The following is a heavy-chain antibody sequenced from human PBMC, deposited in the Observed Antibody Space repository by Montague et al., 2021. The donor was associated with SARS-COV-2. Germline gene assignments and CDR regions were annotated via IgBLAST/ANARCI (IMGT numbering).Heavy chain of an antibody. CDR2: ISSSGGGSTK. Sequence: SLRLSCAASGFIFSSYEMNWVRQAPGKGLEWISYISSSGGGSTKHYTDSVKGRFTISGDDAKNSLYLQMDSLRVEDTGLYYCTRDGGGFGDLLYYFDSWGQGTQVTVSS. CDR1: GFIFSSYE. CDR3: TRDGGGFGDLLYYFDS. D-gene: IGHD3-10*01. J-gene: IGHJ4*02. V-gene: IGHV3-48*03.